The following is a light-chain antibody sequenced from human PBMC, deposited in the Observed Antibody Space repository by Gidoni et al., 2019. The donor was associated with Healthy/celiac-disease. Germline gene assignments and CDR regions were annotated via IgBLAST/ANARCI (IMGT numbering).Light chain of an antibody. CDR3: VLYMGSGIHVV. J-gene: IGLJ2*01. Sequence: TVVTQEPSFSVSPGGTVTRTCGLSSGSVSTSYYPSWYQQTPGQAPRTLIYYTNIPSSGVPDRFSGSSLGNRAALTITGAQAEDESDYYCVLYMGSGIHVVFGGGTKLTVL. CDR2: YTN. CDR1: SGSVSTSYY. V-gene: IGLV8-61*01.